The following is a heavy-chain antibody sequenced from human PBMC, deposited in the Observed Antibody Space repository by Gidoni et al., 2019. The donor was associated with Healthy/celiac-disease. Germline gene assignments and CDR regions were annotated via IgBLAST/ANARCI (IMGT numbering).Heavy chain of an antibody. Sequence: EVQLVESGGGLVKTGGSLRLSCAASGLTFSSYSMNWVRQAPGKGLEWVSSISSSSSYIYYADSVKGRFTISRDNAKNSLYLQMNSLRAEDTAVYYCARDTGAAKSETYFDYWGQGTLVTVSS. CDR2: ISSSSSYI. V-gene: IGHV3-21*01. CDR3: ARDTGAAKSETYFDY. D-gene: IGHD6-13*01. CDR1: GLTFSSYS. J-gene: IGHJ4*02.